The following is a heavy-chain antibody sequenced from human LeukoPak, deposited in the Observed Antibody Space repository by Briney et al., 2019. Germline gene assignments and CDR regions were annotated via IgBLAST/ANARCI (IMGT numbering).Heavy chain of an antibody. CDR3: ARMYSSSHFDF. Sequence: GGSLRLSCATSGFTFDKYFIHWVRQAPGKGLEWVSVIHSDATTYYADSVKGRFTISRDISKNTLYLQMNSLRAEDTAVYYCARMYSSSHFDFWGQGTLVTVSS. J-gene: IGHJ4*02. D-gene: IGHD6-13*01. CDR2: IHSDATT. CDR1: GFTFDKYF. V-gene: IGHV3-66*01.